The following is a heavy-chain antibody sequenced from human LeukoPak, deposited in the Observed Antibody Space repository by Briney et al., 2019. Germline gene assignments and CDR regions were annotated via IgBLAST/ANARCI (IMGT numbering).Heavy chain of an antibody. V-gene: IGHV3-43D*03. D-gene: IGHD3-10*02. CDR3: AELGITMIGGV. CDR1: GFTFDDYA. Sequence: LPGGSLRLSCAASGFTFDDYAMHWVRQAPGKGLEWVSLISWDGRNSYYADSVKGRFTISRDNAKNSLYLQMNSLRAEDTAVYYCAELGITMIGGVWGKGTTVTISS. CDR2: ISWDGRNS. J-gene: IGHJ6*04.